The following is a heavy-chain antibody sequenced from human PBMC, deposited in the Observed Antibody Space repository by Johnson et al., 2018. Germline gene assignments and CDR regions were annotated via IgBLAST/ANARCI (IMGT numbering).Heavy chain of an antibody. CDR1: GFTFGDYV. J-gene: IGHJ6*02. CDR2: IRSKAYGGTT. V-gene: IGHV3-49*05. Sequence: VQLVESGGGLVKPGRSRRLACTGAGFTFGDYVLSWFRQAPGKGLEWVGFIRSKAYGGTTEYAAPVRGRFTISRDDSKSIAYLQMNSLKTEDTAVYFCTREETTADFFYYGMDVWGQGTTVIVSS. D-gene: IGHD4-11*01. CDR3: TREETTADFFYYGMDV.